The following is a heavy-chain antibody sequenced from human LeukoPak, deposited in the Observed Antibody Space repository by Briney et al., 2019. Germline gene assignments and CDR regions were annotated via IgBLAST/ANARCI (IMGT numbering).Heavy chain of an antibody. J-gene: IGHJ3*02. CDR3: ARVDYGDYGVVFGAFDI. CDR2: IYHSGST. CDR1: GYSISSGYY. D-gene: IGHD4-17*01. V-gene: IGHV4-38-2*02. Sequence: PSETLSLTCTVSGYSISSGYYWGWIRQPPGKGLEWIGSIYHSGSTYYNPSLKSRVTISVDTSKNQFSLKLSSVTAADTAVYYCARVDYGDYGVVFGAFDIWGQGTMVTVSS.